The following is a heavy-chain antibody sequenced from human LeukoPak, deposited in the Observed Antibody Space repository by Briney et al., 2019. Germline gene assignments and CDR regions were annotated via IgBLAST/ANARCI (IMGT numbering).Heavy chain of an antibody. J-gene: IGHJ4*02. CDR1: GFTFSSYA. CDR2: ISYDGSNK. V-gene: IGHV3-30-3*01. D-gene: IGHD6-19*01. CDR3: ARDLDGYSSGWYEGSDY. Sequence: GGSLRLSCAASGFTFSSYAMHWVRQAPGKGLEWVAVISYDGSNKYYADSVKGRFTISRDNSKSTLYLQMNSLRAEDTAVYYCARDLDGYSSGWYEGSDYWGQGTLVTVSS.